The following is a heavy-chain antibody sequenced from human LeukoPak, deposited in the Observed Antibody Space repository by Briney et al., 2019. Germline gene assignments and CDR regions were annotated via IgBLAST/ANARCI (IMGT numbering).Heavy chain of an antibody. Sequence: SETLSLTCTVSGGSISSFYWSWIWQPAGKGLEWIGRIYTSGSTNYNPSLKSRVTMSVDTSKNQFSLKLSSVSAADTAVYYCARDVVAAAGTWDYWGQGTLVTVSS. J-gene: IGHJ4*02. CDR2: IYTSGST. CDR1: GGSISSFY. V-gene: IGHV4-4*07. D-gene: IGHD6-13*01. CDR3: ARDVVAAAGTWDY.